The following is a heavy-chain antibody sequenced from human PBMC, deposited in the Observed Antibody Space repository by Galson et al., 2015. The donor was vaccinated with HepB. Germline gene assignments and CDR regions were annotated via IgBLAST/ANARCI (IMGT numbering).Heavy chain of an antibody. CDR1: GFAFKFYS. D-gene: IGHD4-17*01. J-gene: IGHJ4*02. V-gene: IGHV3-23*01. CDR3: AKVHYGEVY. CDR2: ISGSGGST. Sequence: SLRLSCAASGFAFKFYSMNWVRQAPGRGLEWVSAISGSGGSTYYADSVKGRFTISRDNSKNTLYLQMNSLRAEDTAVYYCAKVHYGEVYWGQGTLVTVSS.